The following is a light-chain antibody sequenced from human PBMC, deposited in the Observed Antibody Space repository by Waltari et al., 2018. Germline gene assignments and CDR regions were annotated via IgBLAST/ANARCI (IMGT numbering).Light chain of an antibody. CDR1: QGISSH. Sequence: DIQMTQSPSSLSASVGATVTITCRASQGISSHLNWFQQKPGKAPKLLIYAAITLQSGVPSRFSGSGSGTAFTLTIRSLQPEDFATYYCLHHNSYPYSFGQGTKVEIK. CDR3: LHHNSYPYS. J-gene: IGKJ2*03. CDR2: AAI. V-gene: IGKV1-17*01.